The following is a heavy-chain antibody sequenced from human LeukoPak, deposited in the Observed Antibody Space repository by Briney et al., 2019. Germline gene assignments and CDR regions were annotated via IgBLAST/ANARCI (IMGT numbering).Heavy chain of an antibody. J-gene: IGHJ5*02. CDR2: INHSGST. Sequence: PSETLSLSCAVYGGSFSGYYWSWIRQPPGKGLEWIGEINHSGSTNYNPSLKSRVTISVDTSKNQFSLKLSSVTAADTAVYYCARDSGRYSSGWYVHWGQGTLVTVSS. D-gene: IGHD6-19*01. V-gene: IGHV4-34*01. CDR3: ARDSGRYSSGWYVH. CDR1: GGSFSGYY.